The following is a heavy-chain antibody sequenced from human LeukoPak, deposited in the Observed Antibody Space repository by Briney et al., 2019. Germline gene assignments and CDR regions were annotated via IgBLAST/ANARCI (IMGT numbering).Heavy chain of an antibody. CDR1: EFPFSRYP. Sequence: SGGPLRPSCSASEFPFSRYPMHWVGQAPGKGLEYVSAISGNGGSTYYADSVKGRFTISRDNSKNTLYLQMSSLRTEDTAIYYCVKAQYDFWSGLDYWGQGTLATVSS. CDR3: VKAQYDFWSGLDY. J-gene: IGHJ4*02. CDR2: ISGNGGST. V-gene: IGHV3-64D*09. D-gene: IGHD3-3*01.